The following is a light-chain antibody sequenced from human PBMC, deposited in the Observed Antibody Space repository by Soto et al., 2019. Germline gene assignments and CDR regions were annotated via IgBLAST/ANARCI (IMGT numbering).Light chain of an antibody. Sequence: IVLTQSPGTLSLSPGEIATLSCRASQSFSSGYLAWYQQKPGQAPRLLIDGSSHRATGIPDRFIGSGSGTDFTLTINTLEPDDFAVYYCQQYDDSPPYTCGQGTKVVIK. CDR3: QQYDDSPPYT. J-gene: IGKJ1*01. V-gene: IGKV3-20*01. CDR2: GSS. CDR1: QSFSSGY.